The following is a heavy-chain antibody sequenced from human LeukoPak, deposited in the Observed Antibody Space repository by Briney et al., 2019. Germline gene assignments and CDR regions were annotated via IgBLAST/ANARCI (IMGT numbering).Heavy chain of an antibody. V-gene: IGHV4-59*01. J-gene: IGHJ4*02. CDR2: IYYSGST. CDR3: ARRPVFDFWSGYLENY. D-gene: IGHD3-3*01. Sequence: SETLSLTCTVSGGSISSYYWSWIRQPPGKGLEWIGYIYYSGSTNYNPSLKSRVTISVDTSKNQFSLKLSSVTAADTAVYYCARRPVFDFWSGYLENYWGQGTLVTVSS. CDR1: GGSISSYY.